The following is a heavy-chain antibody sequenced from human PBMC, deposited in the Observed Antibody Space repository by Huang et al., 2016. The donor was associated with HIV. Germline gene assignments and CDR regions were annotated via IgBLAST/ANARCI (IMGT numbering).Heavy chain of an antibody. CDR1: GFTFSSYW. CDR3: ARGTRLTGLWYFDL. CDR2: INGDGR. Sequence: EVQLVESGGGLVQPGGSLGLSCAASGFTFSSYWMHWVRQAPGKGLVWVSRINGDGRSTISRDNAKNTLYVQVNSLRAEDTAVYYCARGTRLTGLWYFDLWGRGTLVIVSS. J-gene: IGHJ2*01. V-gene: IGHV3-74*01. D-gene: IGHD7-27*01.